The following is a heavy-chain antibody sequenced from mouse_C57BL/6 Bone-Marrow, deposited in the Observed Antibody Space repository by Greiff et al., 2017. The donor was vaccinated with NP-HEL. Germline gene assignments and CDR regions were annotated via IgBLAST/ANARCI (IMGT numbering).Heavy chain of an antibody. CDR3: ATRFGCITMVVEGGYWYFDV. D-gene: IGHD1-1*01. CDR2: IYPRSGNT. V-gene: IGHV1-81*01. Sequence: VQLQQSGAELARPGASVKLSCKASGYTFTSYGISWVKQRTGQGLEWIGEIYPRSGNTYYNEKFKGKATLTADKSTSTAYMALRSLTAEDSAVYFCATRFGCITMVVEGGYWYFDVWGTGTTVTVSS. J-gene: IGHJ1*03. CDR1: GYTFTSYG.